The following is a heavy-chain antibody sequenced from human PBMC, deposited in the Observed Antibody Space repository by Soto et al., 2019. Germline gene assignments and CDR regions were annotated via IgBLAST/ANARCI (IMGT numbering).Heavy chain of an antibody. CDR1: GFIFSTYG. D-gene: IGHD5-18*01. J-gene: IGHJ6*02. CDR2: IWYDGSNK. CDR3: ARDTTRAMVRIYYGMDV. Sequence: QVQLVESGGGVVQPGRSLRLSCAASGFIFSTYGMHWVRQAPGKGLEWVAVIWYDGSNKYYADSVKGRFTISRDNSKNTLYLQMTSLRAGDTAVYSCARDTTRAMVRIYYGMDVWGQGTTVTVSS. V-gene: IGHV3-33*01.